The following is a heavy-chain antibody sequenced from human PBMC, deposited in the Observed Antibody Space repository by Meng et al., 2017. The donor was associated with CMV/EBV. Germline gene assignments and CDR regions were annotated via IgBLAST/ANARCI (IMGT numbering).Heavy chain of an antibody. J-gene: IGHJ6*02. V-gene: IGHV4-34*01. Sequence: GSLRLSCAVYGGSFSGYYWSLIRQPPAKGLEWIGEINHSGSTNYNPSLKSRVTISVDTSKNQFSLKLSSVTAADTAVYYCARGFSHPRYCSSTSCYPADYYYGMDVWGQGTTVTVSS. CDR1: GGSFSGYY. D-gene: IGHD2-2*01. CDR2: INHSGST. CDR3: ARGFSHPRYCSSTSCYPADYYYGMDV.